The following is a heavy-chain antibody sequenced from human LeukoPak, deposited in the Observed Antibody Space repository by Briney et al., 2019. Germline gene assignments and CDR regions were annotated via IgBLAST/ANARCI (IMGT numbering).Heavy chain of an antibody. J-gene: IGHJ5*02. D-gene: IGHD6-13*01. CDR1: VGSISSNY. V-gene: IGHV4-59*01. CDR3: ARCSSNWNNWFDP. Sequence: SETLSLTCTVSVGSISSNYWSWIRQPPGKGLEWIGYVYYSGNANYNPSLRSRVTMSVDTSKNQLSLKLSSVTAADTAIYYCARCSSNWNNWFDPWGQGTLVTVSS. CDR2: VYYSGNA.